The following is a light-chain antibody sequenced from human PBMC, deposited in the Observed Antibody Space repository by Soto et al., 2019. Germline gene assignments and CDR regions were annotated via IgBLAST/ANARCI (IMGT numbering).Light chain of an antibody. CDR1: QSVLYSSNNKNY. Sequence: DIVMTQSPDSMAVSLGERATINCKSSQSVLYSSNNKNYVAWYQQKPGQPPKLLIYWASTRKSGVPDRFSGSGSGKDFTLTISSLQAEDVAVYYCQQHYTTPPTFGPGTKVDIK. V-gene: IGKV4-1*01. J-gene: IGKJ3*01. CDR3: QQHYTTPPT. CDR2: WAS.